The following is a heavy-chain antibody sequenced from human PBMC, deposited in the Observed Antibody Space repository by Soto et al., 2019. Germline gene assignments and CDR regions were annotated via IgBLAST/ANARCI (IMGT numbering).Heavy chain of an antibody. CDR1: GDIVSSNSAA. CDR2: TYYRSKWYN. D-gene: IGHD6-13*01. CDR3: ARGTAGTGFDY. V-gene: IGHV6-1*01. J-gene: IGHJ4*02. Sequence: PSQSLSLTCAISGDIVSSNSAAWYWIRPSPSRGLEWLGRTYYRSKWYNDYAVSVKSRITINPDTSKNQFSLQLNSVTPEDTAVYYCARGTAGTGFDYWGQGTLVTVSS.